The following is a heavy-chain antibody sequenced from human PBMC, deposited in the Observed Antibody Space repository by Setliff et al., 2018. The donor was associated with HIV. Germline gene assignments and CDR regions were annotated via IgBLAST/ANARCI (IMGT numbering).Heavy chain of an antibody. J-gene: IGHJ4*02. CDR2: INTDTGNP. CDR3: ARGPPSQVDY. CDR1: GFTFSDYY. V-gene: IGHV7-4-1*02. Sequence: ASVKVSCKASGFTFSDYYIHWVRQAPGQGLEWVGWINTDTGNPTYAQGFTGRFVFSLDTSVNTAYLQISSLKTEDSAVYYCARGPPSQVDYWGQGTLVTVSS.